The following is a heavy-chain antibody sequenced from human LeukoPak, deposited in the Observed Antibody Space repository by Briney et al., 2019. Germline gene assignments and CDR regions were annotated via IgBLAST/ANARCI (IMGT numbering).Heavy chain of an antibody. Sequence: PGGPLRLSCAASGFTFSHYGMHWVPQAPGKGLEGVAVRWNDGSNEYYAGSVKGRFTISRDNFKNTVSLQMNSLRAEDTAVYYCAKDAQRGFDYSNSLEHWGQGTLVTVSS. V-gene: IGHV3-33*06. J-gene: IGHJ4*02. D-gene: IGHD4-11*01. CDR2: RWNDGSNE. CDR1: GFTFSHYG. CDR3: AKDAQRGFDYSNSLEH.